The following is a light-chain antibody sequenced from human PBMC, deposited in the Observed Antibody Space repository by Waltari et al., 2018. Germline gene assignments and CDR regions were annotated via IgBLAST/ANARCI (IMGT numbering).Light chain of an antibody. J-gene: IGKJ1*01. CDR2: DAS. V-gene: IGKV1-33*01. CDR3: QQYKSLPRT. Sequence: DIQMTQSPSSMSASVGDSVPITCQASQDINNYLSWYQQKPGKATKLLIYDASNLETGVPSRFSGSGSGTDFTFTINSLHPEDIATYYCQQYKSLPRTFGQGTKVQVK. CDR1: QDINNY.